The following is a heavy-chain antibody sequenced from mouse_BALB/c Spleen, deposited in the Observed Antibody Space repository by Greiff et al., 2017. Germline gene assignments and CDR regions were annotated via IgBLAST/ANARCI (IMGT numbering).Heavy chain of an antibody. CDR2: INPYNDGT. Sequence: VQLQQSGPELVKPGASVKMSCKASGYTFTSYVMHWVKQKPGQGLEWIGYINPYNDGTKYNEKFKGKATLTSDKSSSTAYMELSSLTSEDSAVYYCARHYYYGSSLWYFDVWGAGTTVTVSS. J-gene: IGHJ1*01. CDR3: ARHYYYGSSLWYFDV. CDR1: GYTFTSYV. V-gene: IGHV1-14*01. D-gene: IGHD1-1*01.